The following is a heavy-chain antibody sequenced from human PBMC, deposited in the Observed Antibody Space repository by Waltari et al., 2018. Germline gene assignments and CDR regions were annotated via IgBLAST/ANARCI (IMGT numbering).Heavy chain of an antibody. D-gene: IGHD1-26*01. CDR3: ARESSGELLADFDY. CDR2: IKQYGSEN. J-gene: IGHJ4*02. CDR1: GFTFSSYW. Sequence: EVQLVESGGGLVQPGGSLRLSCAASGFTFSSYWMSWVRQAPGKGVEWVTNIKQYGSENYYVDSLKGRFTISRDYAKNSLYLQMNSLRAEDTAVYYCARESSGELLADFDYWGQGTLVTVSS. V-gene: IGHV3-7*01.